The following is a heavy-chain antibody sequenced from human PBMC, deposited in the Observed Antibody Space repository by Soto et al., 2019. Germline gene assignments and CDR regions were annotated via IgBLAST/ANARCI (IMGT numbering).Heavy chain of an antibody. CDR1: GWSFTNYY. J-gene: IGHJ4*02. Sequence: QVQLQQWGAGLLKPSETLSLTCAVYGWSFTNYYWSWIRQAPGKGLEWIGEISNRGGPSYNPSLSTRGRRSVDTTKKQLSLNMNSVVAADTAIYSCARVNRRYYDSWSVQRDCHYWGQGTLVTVSA. CDR3: ARVNRRYYDSWSVQRDCHY. CDR2: ISNRGGP. V-gene: IGHV4-34*01. D-gene: IGHD3-3*01.